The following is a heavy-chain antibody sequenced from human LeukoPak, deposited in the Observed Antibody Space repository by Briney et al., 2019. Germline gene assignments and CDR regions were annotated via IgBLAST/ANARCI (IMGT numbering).Heavy chain of an antibody. J-gene: IGHJ4*02. CDR3: ARDINGDYSY. V-gene: IGHV3-30-3*01. CDR2: ISYDGSNK. CDR1: GFTFSSYA. Sequence: GGSLRLSCAASGFTFSSYAMHWVRQAPGKGLEWVAVISYDGSNKYYADSVKGRFTISRDNTKNTLYLQMDSLRAEDTAVYYCARDINGDYSYWGQGTLVTVSS. D-gene: IGHD4-17*01.